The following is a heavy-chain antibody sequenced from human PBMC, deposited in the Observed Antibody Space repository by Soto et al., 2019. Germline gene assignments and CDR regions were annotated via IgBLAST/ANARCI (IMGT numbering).Heavy chain of an antibody. Sequence: QVQLVQSGAEVKKPGSSVKVSCKASGGTFSSYAISWVRQAPGQGREWMGGIIPIFGTANYAQKFQGRVTITADESTSTAYMELSSLRSEDTAVYYCARSDVVVVAATRSHSWFDPWGQGTLVTVSS. V-gene: IGHV1-69*01. CDR2: IIPIFGTA. CDR1: GGTFSSYA. J-gene: IGHJ5*02. D-gene: IGHD2-15*01. CDR3: ARSDVVVVAATRSHSWFDP.